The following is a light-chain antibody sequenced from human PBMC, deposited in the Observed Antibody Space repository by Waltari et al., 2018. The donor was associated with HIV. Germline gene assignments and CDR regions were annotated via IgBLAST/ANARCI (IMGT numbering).Light chain of an antibody. CDR1: SSNIGINS. CDR2: RNN. Sequence: QPVLTQPPSASGTPGQRVTFSCSGSSSNIGINSVYWYQQVPGRTPKLLIYRNNQRPSGVPDRFSGSKSGTSASLAISGLQSEDEADYYCAAWDDTFRWVFGGGTKLTVL. J-gene: IGLJ3*02. CDR3: AAWDDTFRWV. V-gene: IGLV1-44*01.